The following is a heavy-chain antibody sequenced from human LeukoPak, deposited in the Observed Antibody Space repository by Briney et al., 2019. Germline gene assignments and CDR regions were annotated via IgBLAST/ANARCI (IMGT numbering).Heavy chain of an antibody. CDR3: AKDNFSTRYDSSGYYLRYFDY. V-gene: IGHV3-30*04. CDR1: GFTFSSYA. CDR2: ISYDGSNK. D-gene: IGHD3-22*01. J-gene: IGHJ4*02. Sequence: PGGTLRLSCAASGFTFSSYAMHWVRQAPGKGLEWVAVISYDGSNKYYADSVKGRFTISRDNSKNTLYLQMNSLRAEDTALYYCAKDNFSTRYDSSGYYLRYFDYWGQGTLVTVSS.